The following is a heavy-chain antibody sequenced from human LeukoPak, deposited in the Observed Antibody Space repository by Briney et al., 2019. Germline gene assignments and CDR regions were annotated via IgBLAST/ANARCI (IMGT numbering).Heavy chain of an antibody. CDR3: ARGGIAAAAALLPNY. J-gene: IGHJ4*02. CDR1: GFTFSSYG. D-gene: IGHD6-13*01. V-gene: IGHV3-33*01. Sequence: GGPLRLSCAASGFTFSSYGMHWVRQAPGKGLEWVAVIWYDGGNKYYADSVKGRFTISRDNSKNTLYLQMNSLRAEDTAVYYCARGGIAAAAALLPNYWGQGTLVTVSS. CDR2: IWYDGGNK.